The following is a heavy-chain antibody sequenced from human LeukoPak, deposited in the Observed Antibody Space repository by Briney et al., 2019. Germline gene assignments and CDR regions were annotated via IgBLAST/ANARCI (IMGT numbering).Heavy chain of an antibody. Sequence: PSETLSLTCTVFGGSISSSSYYWGWIRQPPGKGLEWIGSIYYSGNTYYNPSLKSRVTISVDTSKSQFSLKLSSVTAADTAVYYCARGRIPYGSGRGGWFDPWGQGTLVTVSS. D-gene: IGHD3-10*01. CDR1: GGSISSSSYY. V-gene: IGHV4-39*01. J-gene: IGHJ5*02. CDR2: IYYSGNT. CDR3: ARGRIPYGSGRGGWFDP.